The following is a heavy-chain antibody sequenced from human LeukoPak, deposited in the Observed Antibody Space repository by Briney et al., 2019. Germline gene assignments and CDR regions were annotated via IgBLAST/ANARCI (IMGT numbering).Heavy chain of an antibody. Sequence: PGGSLRLSCAASGFTFSSYWMNWARQAPGKGLEWVASISRNGNVNYYVDSVKGRFTISRDNAKNSLYLQMSNLRAEDTAVYFCARGGGLDVWGQGATVTVSS. D-gene: IGHD3-16*01. CDR2: ISRNGNVN. V-gene: IGHV3-7*03. CDR3: ARGGGLDV. J-gene: IGHJ6*02. CDR1: GFTFSSYW.